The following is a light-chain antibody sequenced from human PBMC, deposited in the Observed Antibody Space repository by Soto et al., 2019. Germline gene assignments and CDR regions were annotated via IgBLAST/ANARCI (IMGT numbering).Light chain of an antibody. CDR2: AAS. CDR1: QGISNY. Sequence: DIQMTQSPSSLSASVGNIVSITCRASQGISNYLAWYQQKPGKVPKVLIYAASTLQPGVPSRFSGSGSGTDFTLTINSLQPDDIATYYCQNYDSAPINFGQGTRLEIK. J-gene: IGKJ5*01. CDR3: QNYDSAPIN. V-gene: IGKV1-27*01.